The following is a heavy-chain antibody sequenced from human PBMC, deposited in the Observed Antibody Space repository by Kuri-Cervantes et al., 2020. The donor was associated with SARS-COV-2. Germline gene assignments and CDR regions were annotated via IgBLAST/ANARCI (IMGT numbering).Heavy chain of an antibody. CDR1: GGSISSGSYY. Sequence: SETLSLTCTVSGGSISSGSYYWSWIRQPAGKGLEWIGRIYTSGSTNYNPSLKSRVTISVDTSKNQFSLKLSSVTAADTAVYYCARVAAGYLDYWGQGTLVTVSS. CDR2: IYTSGST. V-gene: IGHV4-61*02. CDR3: ARVAAGYLDY. J-gene: IGHJ4*02. D-gene: IGHD6-25*01.